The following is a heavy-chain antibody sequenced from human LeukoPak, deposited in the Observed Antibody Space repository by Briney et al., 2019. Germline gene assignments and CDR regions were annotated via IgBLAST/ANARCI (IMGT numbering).Heavy chain of an antibody. Sequence: AGGSLRLSCAASGFTFSSYAMTWVRQAPGKGLEWVSAISGSGGSTYYADSVKGRFTISRDNSKNTLYLQMNSLRAEDTALYYCAKGKGLTDYWGQGTLVSVSS. J-gene: IGHJ4*02. D-gene: IGHD4/OR15-4a*01. CDR2: ISGSGGST. V-gene: IGHV3-23*01. CDR1: GFTFSSYA. CDR3: AKGKGLTDY.